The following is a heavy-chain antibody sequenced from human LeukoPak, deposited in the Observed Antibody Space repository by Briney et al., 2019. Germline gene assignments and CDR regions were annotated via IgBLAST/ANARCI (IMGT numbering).Heavy chain of an antibody. J-gene: IGHJ3*02. CDR3: ARRSPSITQDGFDI. D-gene: IGHD5-24*01. Sequence: GESLMISCKGSGYSFASHWIGWVRQMPGKGLEWMASIFPGDSDTRYSPSFQGQVAISADKSIDTAYLQWSGLKASDTAMYYCARRSPSITQDGFDIWGQGTMVTVSS. CDR2: IFPGDSDT. CDR1: GYSFASHW. V-gene: IGHV5-51*01.